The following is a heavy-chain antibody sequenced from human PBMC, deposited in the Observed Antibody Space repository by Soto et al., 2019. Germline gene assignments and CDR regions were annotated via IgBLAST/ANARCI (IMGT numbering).Heavy chain of an antibody. CDR2: ISASGGST. D-gene: IGHD1-1*01. CDR3: AKDRLTTSAATYYGVDV. CDR1: GFTFNSYA. Sequence: GGSLRLSCAASGFTFNSYAMNWVRQAPGKGLEWVSAISASGGSTSYADSVKGRFTISTDNSEDTLYLQMNTLTAEDTAVYYCAKDRLTTSAATYYGVDVWGQGSTVTVSS. J-gene: IGHJ6*02. V-gene: IGHV3-23*01.